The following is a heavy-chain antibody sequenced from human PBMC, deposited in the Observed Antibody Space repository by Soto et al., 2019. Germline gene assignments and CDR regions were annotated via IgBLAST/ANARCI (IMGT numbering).Heavy chain of an antibody. CDR3: AKNKGWELRNYCFDY. CDR2: IIGSGGRT. D-gene: IGHD2-15*01. Sequence: PGGSLRLSCEVSGLTFSSFAMSWVRQAPGKGLEWVSSIIGSGGRTFYADSVKGRFTISRDNSKNTLYLQMSSLSAGDTAVYYCAKNKGWELRNYCFDYWGPGTLVTVSS. CDR1: GLTFSSFA. V-gene: IGHV3-23*01. J-gene: IGHJ4*02.